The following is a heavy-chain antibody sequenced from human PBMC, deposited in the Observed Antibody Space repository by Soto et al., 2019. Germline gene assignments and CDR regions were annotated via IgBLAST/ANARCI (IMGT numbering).Heavy chain of an antibody. Sequence: GVSLRLSCEASGFSLSTYGMHWVRQAPGKGLEWVAVISYDGSNKYHADSVKGRFTISRDNSRNTLYLQMNSLRLDDTAVYYCAQDAPRYSGFDFSQWGQGTLVPVYS. CDR1: GFSLSTYG. V-gene: IGHV3-30*18. D-gene: IGHD5-12*01. CDR2: ISYDGSNK. J-gene: IGHJ4*02. CDR3: AQDAPRYSGFDFSQ.